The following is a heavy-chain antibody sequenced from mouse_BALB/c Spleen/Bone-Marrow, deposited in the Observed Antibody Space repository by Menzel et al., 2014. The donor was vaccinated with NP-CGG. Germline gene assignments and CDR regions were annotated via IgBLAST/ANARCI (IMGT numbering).Heavy chain of an antibody. CDR2: ISSSGSYT. D-gene: IGHD2-4*01. Sequence: EVKLVESGGGLAKPGGSLQLSCAASGFTFSTYAMSWVRQTPEKRLEWVATISSSGSYTYYPDSVKGRFTISRDNAKNTLYMQMSSQRSEDTAMFYCSRLRRITTYFDVWGAGTTVTVSS. CDR1: GFTFSTYA. V-gene: IGHV5-9-3*01. J-gene: IGHJ1*01. CDR3: SRLRRITTYFDV.